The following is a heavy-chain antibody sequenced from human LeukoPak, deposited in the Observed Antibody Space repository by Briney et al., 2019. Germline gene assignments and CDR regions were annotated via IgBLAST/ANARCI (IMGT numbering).Heavy chain of an antibody. J-gene: IGHJ4*02. CDR2: ISSIGSYI. D-gene: IGHD1-26*01. CDR3: ARDYGKSGRIDSGFGY. V-gene: IGHV3-21*01. CDR1: GFTFSSYS. Sequence: PGGSLRLSCAASGFTFSSYSMNWVRQAPGKGLEWVSSISSIGSYIYYADSVKGRFTISRDNAKNSLYLQMNSLRAEDTAVYYCARDYGKSGRIDSGFGYWGQGSLVTVSS.